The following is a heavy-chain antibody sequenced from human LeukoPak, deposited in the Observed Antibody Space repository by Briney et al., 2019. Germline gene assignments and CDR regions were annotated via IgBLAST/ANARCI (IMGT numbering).Heavy chain of an antibody. V-gene: IGHV1-69*01. Sequence: SVKVSCKASGGTFSSCAISWVRQAPGQGLEWMGGIIPIFGTANYAQKFQGRVTITADESTSTAYMELSSLRSEDTAVYYCARSYCGGDCYDAEYFQHWGQGTLVTVSS. D-gene: IGHD2-21*02. CDR3: ARSYCGGDCYDAEYFQH. CDR1: GGTFSSCA. J-gene: IGHJ1*01. CDR2: IIPIFGTA.